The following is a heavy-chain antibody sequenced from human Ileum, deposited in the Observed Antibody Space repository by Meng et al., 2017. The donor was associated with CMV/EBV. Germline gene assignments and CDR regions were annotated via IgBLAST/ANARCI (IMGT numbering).Heavy chain of an antibody. CDR1: TFSDYW. CDR3: ATVRDGYPRLFDY. CDR2: ITSDGSST. J-gene: IGHJ4*02. V-gene: IGHV3-74*01. D-gene: IGHD5-24*01. Sequence: TFSDYWMHWVRQAPGKGLVWVSHITSDGSSTNYADSVKGRFTISRDNAKNTLYLQMNSLRAEDAAVYYCATVRDGYPRLFDYWGQGTLVTVSS.